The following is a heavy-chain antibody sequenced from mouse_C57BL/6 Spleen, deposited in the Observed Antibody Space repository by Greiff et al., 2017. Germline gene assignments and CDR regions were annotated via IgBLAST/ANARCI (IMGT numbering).Heavy chain of an antibody. CDR2: IWRGGST. J-gene: IGHJ3*01. Sequence: QVQLQQSGPGLVQPSQSLSISCTVSGFSLTSYGVHWVRQSPGKGLEWLGVIWRGGSTDYNAAFMSRLGITKDNSKSQVFFKMNSLQADDAAIYYCANGDSAWFAYWGQGTLVTVSA. CDR3: ANGDSAWFAY. V-gene: IGHV2-5*01. D-gene: IGHD3-1*01. CDR1: GFSLTSYG.